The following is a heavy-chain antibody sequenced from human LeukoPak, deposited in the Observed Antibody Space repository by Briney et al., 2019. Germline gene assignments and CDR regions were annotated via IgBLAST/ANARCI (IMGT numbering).Heavy chain of an antibody. Sequence: PGGSLRLSCAASGFTFSSYAMSWVRQAPRKGLEWVSTISDSGGSTYYADSVKGRFTISRDNSKNTLYLQMNSLRAEDTAVYYCAKDPGGHCSGGSCYSSWYFDYWGQGALVTVSS. CDR3: AKDPGGHCSGGSCYSSWYFDY. D-gene: IGHD2-15*01. CDR1: GFTFSSYA. V-gene: IGHV3-23*01. CDR2: ISDSGGST. J-gene: IGHJ4*02.